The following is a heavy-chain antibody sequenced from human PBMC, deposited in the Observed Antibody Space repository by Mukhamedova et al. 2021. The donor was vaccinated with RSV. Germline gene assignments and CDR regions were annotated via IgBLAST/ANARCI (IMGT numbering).Heavy chain of an antibody. J-gene: IGHJ5*02. Sequence: SRVTLSVDTSKNQFSLKLSSVTAADTAVYYCATAVAANWFDPWGQGTLVTVSP. D-gene: IGHD4-23*01. CDR3: ATAVAANWFDP. V-gene: IGHV4-59*01.